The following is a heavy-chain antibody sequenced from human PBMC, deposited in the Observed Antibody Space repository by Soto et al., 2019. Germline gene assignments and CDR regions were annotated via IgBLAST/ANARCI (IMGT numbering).Heavy chain of an antibody. CDR3: TTTPILRYFDWLLLRDDAFDI. J-gene: IGHJ3*02. CDR2: IKSKTDGGTT. Sequence: PGGSLRLSCAASGFTFSNAWMNWVRQAPGKGLEWVGRIKSKTDGGTTDYAAPVKGRFTISRDDSKNTLYLQMNSLKTEDTAVYYCTTTPILRYFDWLLLRDDAFDIWGQGTMVTVSS. D-gene: IGHD3-9*01. CDR1: GFTFSNAW. V-gene: IGHV3-15*07.